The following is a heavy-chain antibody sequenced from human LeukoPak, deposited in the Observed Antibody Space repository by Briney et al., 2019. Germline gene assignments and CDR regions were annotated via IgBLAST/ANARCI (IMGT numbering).Heavy chain of an antibody. J-gene: IGHJ4*02. V-gene: IGHV3-21*01. CDR1: GFTFSSYS. CDR2: ISSSSSYI. CDR3: ARGERGLYCSSTSCYPVL. Sequence: GGSLRLSCAASGFTFSSYSMNWVRQAPGKGLEWVSSISSSSSYIYYADSVKGRFTISRDNAKNSLYLQMNSLRAEDTAVYYCARGERGLYCSSTSCYPVLGGQGTLVTVSS. D-gene: IGHD2-2*01.